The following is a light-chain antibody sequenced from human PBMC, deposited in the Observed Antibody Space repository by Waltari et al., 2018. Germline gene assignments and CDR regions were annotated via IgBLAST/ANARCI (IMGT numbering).Light chain of an antibody. CDR3: QQGNSFPIT. CDR1: QVISRW. CDR2: DGY. Sequence: DIQMTQSPSSVSASVGDGVTITCRASQVISRWLAWYQQKPGKAPNLLIYDGYSLQSGVPSRFSGSGSGTVFTLTISSLQPEDFATYYCQQGNSFPITFGQGTRLEIK. V-gene: IGKV1-12*01. J-gene: IGKJ5*01.